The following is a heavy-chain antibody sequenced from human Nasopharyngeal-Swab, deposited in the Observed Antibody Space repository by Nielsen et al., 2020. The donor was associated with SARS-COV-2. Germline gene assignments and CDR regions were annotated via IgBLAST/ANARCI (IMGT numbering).Heavy chain of an antibody. CDR2: INSDGSST. D-gene: IGHD3-3*01. CDR3: ARGGSYDFWSGYCFDY. V-gene: IGHV3-74*01. Sequence: GESLKISCAASGFIFSSYWMHWVRQAPGKGLVWVSRINSDGSSTSYADSVKGRFTISRDNAENTLYLQMNSLRAEDTAVYYCARGGSYDFWSGYCFDYWGQGTLVTVSS. CDR1: GFIFSSYW. J-gene: IGHJ4*02.